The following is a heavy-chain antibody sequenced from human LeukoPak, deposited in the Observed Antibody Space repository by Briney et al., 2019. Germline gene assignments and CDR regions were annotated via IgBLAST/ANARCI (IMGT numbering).Heavy chain of an antibody. CDR3: ARDYRGAAGGRFDF. D-gene: IGHD6-13*01. J-gene: IGHJ4*02. CDR2: ISSSGSTI. Sequence: QPGGSLRLSCAASGFTFSSYSMNWVRQAPGKGLEWVSYISSSGSTIYYADSVKGRFTISRDNAKNSLYLQMNSLRAEDTAVYYCARDYRGAAGGRFDFWGQGTLVTVSS. V-gene: IGHV3-48*04. CDR1: GFTFSSYS.